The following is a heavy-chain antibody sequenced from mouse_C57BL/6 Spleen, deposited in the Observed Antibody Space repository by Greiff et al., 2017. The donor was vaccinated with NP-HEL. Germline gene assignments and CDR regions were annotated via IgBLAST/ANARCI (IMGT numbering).Heavy chain of an antibody. J-gene: IGHJ2*01. V-gene: IGHV1-61*01. CDR2: IYPSDSET. D-gene: IGHD3-2*02. CDR1: GYTFTSYW. Sequence: VQLQQPGAELVRPGSSVKLSCKASGYTFTSYWLDWVKQRPGQGLEWIGNIYPSDSETHYNQKFKDKATLTVDKSSRTTYMQLSRLTSDDSAVYYCARRGGSSGYYWGQGTTLTVSS. CDR3: ARRGGSSGYY.